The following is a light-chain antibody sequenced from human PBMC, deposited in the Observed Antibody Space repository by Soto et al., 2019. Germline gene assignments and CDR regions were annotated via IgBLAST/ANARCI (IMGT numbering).Light chain of an antibody. Sequence: QSALSQPASVSGSPGQSITISCTGINSGVVNYEYVSWYQQFPDKAPKLNIYEGRERPSGVSDRFSGSKSDNAASLTISALQTEDEAEYFCLSYGKVFGTGTKVTVL. CDR1: NSGVVNYEY. J-gene: IGLJ1*01. V-gene: IGLV2-23*01. CDR2: EGR. CDR3: LSYGKV.